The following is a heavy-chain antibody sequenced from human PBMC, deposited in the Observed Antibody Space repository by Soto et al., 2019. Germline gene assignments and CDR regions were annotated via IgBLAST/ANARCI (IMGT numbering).Heavy chain of an antibody. D-gene: IGHD3-22*01. V-gene: IGHV4-59*01. J-gene: IGHJ4*02. CDR2: IYYSGST. Sequence: SGTLSLTCTVSGGSISSYYLSWIRQPPGKGLECIGYIYYSGSTNYNPSLKSRVTISVDTSKNQFSLRLSSVTAADTAVYYCARDHDSSGYVDYWGQGTLVTVYS. CDR1: GGSISSYY. CDR3: ARDHDSSGYVDY.